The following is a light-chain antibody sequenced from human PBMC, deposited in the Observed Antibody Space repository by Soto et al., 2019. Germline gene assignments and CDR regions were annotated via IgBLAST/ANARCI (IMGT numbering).Light chain of an antibody. V-gene: IGKV2-28*01. CDR1: RSPLLSNGSTY. CDR3: MQALQTPWT. CDR2: LGS. Sequence: IVLPKSPPSLPAPPGGPAPISCRSSRSPLLSNGSTYWDWYLQKQGRSPQLLIYLGSNRASGVPDRFSGSGSGTDFTLKISRVEAEDVGVYYCMQALQTPWTFGQGTKVEIK. J-gene: IGKJ1*01.